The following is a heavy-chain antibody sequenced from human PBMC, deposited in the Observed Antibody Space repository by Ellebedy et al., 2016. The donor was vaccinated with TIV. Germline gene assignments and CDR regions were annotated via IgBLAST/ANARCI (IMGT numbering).Heavy chain of an antibody. CDR2: ISGSGGSS. J-gene: IGHJ4*02. CDR1: GFTFSAFA. V-gene: IGHV3-23*01. CDR3: ARYLGLHWYPEPAAH. Sequence: PGGSLRLSCAASGFTFSAFAMSWVRQAPGQGLEWVSGISGSGGSSYQADSVKGRLTISRDNSKNTLFLQMNNLRAEDTAVYYCARYLGLHWYPEPAAHWGQGTLVAVSS. D-gene: IGHD3-9*01.